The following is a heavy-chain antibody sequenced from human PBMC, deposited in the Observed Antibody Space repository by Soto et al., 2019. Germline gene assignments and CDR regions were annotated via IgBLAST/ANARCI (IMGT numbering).Heavy chain of an antibody. CDR1: GFTFSSYG. Sequence: QVQLVESGGGVVQPGRSLRLSCAASGFTFSSYGMHWVRQAPGKGLEWVAVIWYDGSNKYYADSVKGRFTISRDNSKNTLYLQMKSRRAEDTAVYYCARSSGYDRAHFDYWGKGTLVTVSS. CDR3: ARSSGYDRAHFDY. D-gene: IGHD5-12*01. V-gene: IGHV3-33*01. CDR2: IWYDGSNK. J-gene: IGHJ4*02.